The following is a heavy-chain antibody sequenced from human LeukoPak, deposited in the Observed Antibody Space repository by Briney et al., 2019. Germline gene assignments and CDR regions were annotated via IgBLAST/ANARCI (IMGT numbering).Heavy chain of an antibody. CDR2: ISHNGETK. CDR1: GFTFSDHY. J-gene: IGHJ4*02. Sequence: PGGSLRLSCAASGFTFSDHYMIWLRQAPGKGLEAISYISHNGETKYYADSVKGRLSISRDNDKSSLYLQMNSLRVEDTAVYYCARDRHWYFDYWGQGTLVTVSS. D-gene: IGHD1-14*01. V-gene: IGHV3-11*01. CDR3: ARDRHWYFDY.